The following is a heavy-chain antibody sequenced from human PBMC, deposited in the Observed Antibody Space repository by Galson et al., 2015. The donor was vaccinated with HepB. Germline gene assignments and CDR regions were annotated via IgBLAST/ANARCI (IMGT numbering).Heavy chain of an antibody. J-gene: IGHJ4*02. CDR2: IYTAGTT. Sequence: SLRLSCAASGFIVSSNYMSWVRQAPGQGLEWVSVIYTAGTTFYADSVKGRFTISRDNAKNSLYLQMNSLRAEDTAVYYCARFGGYDILTGYYGDDYWGQGTLVTVSS. D-gene: IGHD3-9*01. CDR3: ARFGGYDILTGYYGDDY. CDR1: GFIVSSNY. V-gene: IGHV3-66*01.